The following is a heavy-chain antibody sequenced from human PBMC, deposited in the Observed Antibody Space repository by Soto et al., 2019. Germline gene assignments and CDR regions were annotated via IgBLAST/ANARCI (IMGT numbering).Heavy chain of an antibody. CDR3: ARGRGYCSSTSCRNWFDP. J-gene: IGHJ5*02. CDR1: GYSFTNYW. Sequence: GETLKISCKRSGYSFTNYWIGWVRQLPGKGLEWMGIIYPGDSDTRYSPSFQGQVTISADKSISTAYLEWTSLMASDTAMYYCARGRGYCSSTSCRNWFDPWGQGTLVTVSS. D-gene: IGHD2-2*01. V-gene: IGHV5-51*01. CDR2: IYPGDSDT.